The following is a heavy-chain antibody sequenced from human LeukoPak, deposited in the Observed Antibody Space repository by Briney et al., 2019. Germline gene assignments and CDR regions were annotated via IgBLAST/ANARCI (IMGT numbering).Heavy chain of an antibody. CDR3: ARGGGLDV. Sequence: GGSLRLSCAASGFTFSSYAMSWVRQAPGKGLEWVASINHNGNVSYYVDSVKGRFTISRDNAKNSLYLQMSNLRAEDTAVYFCARGGGLDVWGQGATVTVSS. D-gene: IGHD3-16*01. J-gene: IGHJ6*02. CDR2: INHNGNVS. V-gene: IGHV3-7*03. CDR1: GFTFSSYA.